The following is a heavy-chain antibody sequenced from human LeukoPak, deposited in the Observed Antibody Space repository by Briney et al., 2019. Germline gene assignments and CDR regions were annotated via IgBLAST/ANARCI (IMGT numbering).Heavy chain of an antibody. CDR3: ARDGQYTSSWYDFDF. CDR2: INQDGSKK. D-gene: IGHD6-13*01. J-gene: IGHJ4*02. CDR1: GFTFRNYW. V-gene: IGHV3-7*04. Sequence: GGALRLSCEASGFTFRNYWMNWVRQAPGKGLEWVANINQDGSKKHFVGSVEGRFTISRDNAKNSLYLQMNSLRAEDTAVYYCARDGQYTSSWYDFDFWGQGTLVTVSS.